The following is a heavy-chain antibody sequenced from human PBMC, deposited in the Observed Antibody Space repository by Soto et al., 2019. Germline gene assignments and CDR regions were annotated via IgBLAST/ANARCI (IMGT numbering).Heavy chain of an antibody. Sequence: EVQLVESGGGLVQPGGSLRLSCAASGFTFSRHWMHWVRQAPGKGLVWVSRINSDGTSTNYADSVKGRFTISRDNAKNTLYLQMNSLRGEDTAVYHCASPYTATIHNGLYSWGQGTLVTVSS. CDR3: ASPYTATIHNGLYS. CDR1: GFTFSRHW. V-gene: IGHV3-74*01. CDR2: INSDGTST. D-gene: IGHD5-12*01. J-gene: IGHJ4*02.